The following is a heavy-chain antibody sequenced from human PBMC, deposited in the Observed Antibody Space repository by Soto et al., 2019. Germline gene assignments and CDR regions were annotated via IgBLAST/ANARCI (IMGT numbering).Heavy chain of an antibody. CDR2: ISSSSSTI. V-gene: IGHV3-48*02. Sequence: GGSLRLSCAASGFTFSSYSMNWVRQAPGKGLEWVSYISSSSSTICYADSVKGRFTISRDNAKNSLYLQMNSLRDEDTAVYYCARDSSLIYDSSGYYYELNDAFDIWGQGTMDTVSS. CDR3: ARDSSLIYDSSGYYYELNDAFDI. D-gene: IGHD3-22*01. J-gene: IGHJ3*02. CDR1: GFTFSSYS.